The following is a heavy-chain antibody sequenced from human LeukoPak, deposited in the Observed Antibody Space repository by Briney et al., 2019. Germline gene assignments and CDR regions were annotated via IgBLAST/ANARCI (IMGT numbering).Heavy chain of an antibody. D-gene: IGHD3-10*01. CDR3: ARRHYYGSGSYNY. Sequence: PSGTLSLTCTVSDGSINGYYWSWIRQPPGKGLDWIGYMYSGGTTNYSPSLKSRVTISEDTSKNQFSLKLSSVTAVDTAVYYCARRHYYGSGSYNYWGQGTLVTVSS. CDR2: MYSGGTT. J-gene: IGHJ4*02. V-gene: IGHV4-59*12. CDR1: DGSINGYY.